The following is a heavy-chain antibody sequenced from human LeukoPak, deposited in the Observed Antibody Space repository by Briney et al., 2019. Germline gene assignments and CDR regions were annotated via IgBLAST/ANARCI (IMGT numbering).Heavy chain of an antibody. V-gene: IGHV1-46*01. CDR2: INPRGGVT. CDR1: GYSFTSYY. J-gene: IGHJ5*02. CDR3: ARDGARMTTPSEWFDP. D-gene: IGHD4-11*01. Sequence: GASVKVSCKASGYSFTSYYIHWVRQAPGQGLEWMGIINPRGGVTSYAQKFQGRVTMTRDTSTSTVYMDLSSLRSEDTAVYYCARDGARMTTPSEWFDPWGQGTLVTVSS.